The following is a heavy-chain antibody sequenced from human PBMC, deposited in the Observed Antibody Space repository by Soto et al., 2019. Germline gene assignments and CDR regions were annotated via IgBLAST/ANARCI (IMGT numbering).Heavy chain of an antibody. CDR3: ARDNGAYYDFWSGYYRGYYYYYGMDV. V-gene: IGHV3-33*01. Sequence: QVQLVESGGGVVQPGRSLRLSCAASGFTFSSYGMHWVRQAPGKGLEWVSVIWNDGSNKYYADSVKGRFTIARDNYKNTLYLQMNRLSAEDTAVYYCARDNGAYYDFWSGYYRGYYYYYGMDVWGQGTTVTVSS. CDR2: IWNDGSNK. D-gene: IGHD3-3*01. J-gene: IGHJ6*02. CDR1: GFTFSSYG.